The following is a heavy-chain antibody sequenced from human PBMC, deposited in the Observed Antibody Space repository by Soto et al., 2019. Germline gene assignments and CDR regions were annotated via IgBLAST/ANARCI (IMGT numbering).Heavy chain of an antibody. D-gene: IGHD1-26*01. CDR2: IYYSGGT. CDR1: GGSISSYY. V-gene: IGHV4-59*08. CDR3: ARRYGGNLDY. Sequence: QVQLQESGPGLVKPSETLSLTCTVSGGSISSYYWSWIRQPPGKGLEWIGYIYYSGGTNYNPSLKSRVAISVDSSKNHFSLKLSSVTAADTAVYYCARRYGGNLDYWGQGTLVTVSS. J-gene: IGHJ4*02.